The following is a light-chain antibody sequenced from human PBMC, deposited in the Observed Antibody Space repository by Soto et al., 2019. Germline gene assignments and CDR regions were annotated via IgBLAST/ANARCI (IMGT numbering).Light chain of an antibody. J-gene: IGKJ5*01. Sequence: DVVMAQSPLSLPVSPGEPASTSCRSSQSRLRSNGERYMEWYLQKPGQSPQLLIYLGSNRASGVPDRFSGSGSGTDFTLKISRVEAEDVGLYYCMQALQTPITFGQGTRLEIK. V-gene: IGKV2-28*01. CDR3: MQALQTPIT. CDR1: QSRLRSNGERY. CDR2: LGS.